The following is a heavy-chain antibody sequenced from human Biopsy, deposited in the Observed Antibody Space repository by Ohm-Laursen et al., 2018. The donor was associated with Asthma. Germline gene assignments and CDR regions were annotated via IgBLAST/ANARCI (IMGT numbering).Heavy chain of an antibody. D-gene: IGHD6-6*01. CDR3: ARAVSSSSYWYFDL. J-gene: IGHJ2*01. V-gene: IGHV4-39*02. CDR1: GDAMSTSGSY. CDR2: IYYSGRT. Sequence: SETLSPTCIVSGDAMSTSGSYWGWIRQSPGKGLEWIGSIYYSGRTYYNPSLESRVTISADTSKNLFSLKVTSVTAADTAVYYCARAVSSSSYWYFDLWGRGDLVTVSS.